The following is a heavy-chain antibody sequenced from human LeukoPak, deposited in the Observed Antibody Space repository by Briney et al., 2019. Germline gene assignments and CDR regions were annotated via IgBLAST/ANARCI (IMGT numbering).Heavy chain of an antibody. V-gene: IGHV1-69*13. CDR1: GGTFSSYA. CDR3: CFTGGYHPLEGWFDP. Sequence: ASVKVSCKASGGTFSSYAISWVRQAPGQGLEGMGGIIPIFGTTNYAQKFQGRVTITADESTSTAYMELSSLRSEDTAVYYCCFTGGYHPLEGWFDPWGQGTLVTVSS. CDR2: IIPIFGTT. J-gene: IGHJ5*02. D-gene: IGHD2-2*01.